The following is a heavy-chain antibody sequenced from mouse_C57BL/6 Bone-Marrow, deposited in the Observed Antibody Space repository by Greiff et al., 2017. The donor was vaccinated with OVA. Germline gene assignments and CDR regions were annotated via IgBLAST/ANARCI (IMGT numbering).Heavy chain of an antibody. CDR1: GYTFTDYY. Sequence: EVQLQQSRPELVKPGASVKISCKASGYTFTDYYMNWVKQSHGKSLEWIGDINPNNGGTSYNQKFKGKATLTVDKSSSTAYMELRSLTSEDSAVYYCARKLWRAWFAYWGQGTLVTVSA. D-gene: IGHD1-1*02. V-gene: IGHV1-26*01. CDR2: INPNNGGT. J-gene: IGHJ3*01. CDR3: ARKLWRAWFAY.